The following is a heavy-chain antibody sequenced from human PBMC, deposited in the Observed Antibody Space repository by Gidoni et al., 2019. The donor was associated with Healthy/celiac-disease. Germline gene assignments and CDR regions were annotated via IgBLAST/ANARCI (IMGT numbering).Heavy chain of an antibody. V-gene: IGHV3-30-3*01. CDR2: ISYDGSNK. CDR1: GCTVSSYA. D-gene: IGHD2-15*01. Sequence: VQLVESGGGVVQPGRSLRLSCAASGCTVSSYAMHWVRQAPGKGLEWVAVISYDGSNKYYADSVKGRFTISRDNSKNTLYLQMNSLRAEDTAVYYCARGPPRVASVVDVWGKGTTVTVSS. J-gene: IGHJ6*04. CDR3: ARGPPRVASVVDV.